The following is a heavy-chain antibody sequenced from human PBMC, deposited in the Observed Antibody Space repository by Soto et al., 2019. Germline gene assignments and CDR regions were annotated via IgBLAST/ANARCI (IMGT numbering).Heavy chain of an antibody. CDR1: GFTFNYAW. CDR2: IKSKTDGGTT. J-gene: IGHJ4*02. V-gene: IGHV3-15*01. CDR3: TTDNNWSADVYYFDY. Sequence: EVQLVESGGGLVKPGGSLRLSCAASGFTFNYAWMSWVRQAPGKGLEWVGRIKSKTDGGTTDYAAPVKGRFTISRDDSKNTLYLQMNSLKTEDTALYSCTTDNNWSADVYYFDYLGQGTLVTVSS. D-gene: IGHD1-20*01.